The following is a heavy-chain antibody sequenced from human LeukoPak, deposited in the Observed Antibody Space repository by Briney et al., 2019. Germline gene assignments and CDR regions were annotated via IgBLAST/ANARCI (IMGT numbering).Heavy chain of an antibody. CDR3: ARVRYCSSTSCNVYFEY. CDR1: GFTFSSYW. D-gene: IGHD2-2*01. J-gene: IGHJ4*02. Sequence: GGSLRLSCAASGFTFSSYWMHWVRQAPGKGLVWVSRINSDGSSTSYADSVKGRFTISRDNAKNTLYLQMNSLRAEDTAVYYCARVRYCSSTSCNVYFEYWGQGTLVTVST. V-gene: IGHV3-74*01. CDR2: INSDGSST.